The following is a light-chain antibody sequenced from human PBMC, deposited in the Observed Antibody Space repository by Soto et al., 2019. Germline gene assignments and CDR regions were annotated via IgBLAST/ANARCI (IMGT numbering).Light chain of an antibody. CDR1: SSDVGGYNY. J-gene: IGLJ2*01. CDR2: DVS. V-gene: IGLV2-14*01. Sequence: QSALTQPASVSGSPGQSIAISCTGTSSDVGGYNYVSWYQQHPGKAPKLVIYDVSSRPSGVSNRFSGSKSGNTASLTISGLQAEDEADYYCSSSTSSSTLVFGGGTKVTVL. CDR3: SSSTSSSTLV.